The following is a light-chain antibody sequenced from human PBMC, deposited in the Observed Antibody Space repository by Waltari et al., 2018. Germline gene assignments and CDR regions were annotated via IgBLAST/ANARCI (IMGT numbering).Light chain of an antibody. J-gene: IGLJ1*01. V-gene: IGLV2-14*03. CDR3: SPYTTSSTYV. CDR2: DVT. Sequence: QSALTQPASVSGSPGQSITISCTGTSSDVGGYNFVSWYQQHPGKVPKLIIYDVTNRPSWVSNRFSGSKSGNTASLTISGLQAEDEADYYCSPYTTSSTYVFGTGTKVTVL. CDR1: SSDVGGYNF.